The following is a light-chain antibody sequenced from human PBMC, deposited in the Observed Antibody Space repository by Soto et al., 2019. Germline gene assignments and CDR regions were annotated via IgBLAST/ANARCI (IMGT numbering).Light chain of an antibody. CDR1: QTVSSNY. J-gene: IGKJ5*01. CDR3: QQYTGPPTT. Sequence: EIILKQSPDTLSLSPGERATLSCRASQTVSSNYLAWCQQRPGQAPRLLIYGASTRAAGIPDRFSGSGSGTDFTLTITRLEPEDSAVYFCQQYTGPPTTFGQGTRLEI. CDR2: GAS. V-gene: IGKV3-20*01.